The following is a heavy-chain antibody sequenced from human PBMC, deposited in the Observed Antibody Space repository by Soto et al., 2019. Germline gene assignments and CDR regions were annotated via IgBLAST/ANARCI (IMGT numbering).Heavy chain of an antibody. CDR1: GGSISSYY. J-gene: IGHJ5*02. V-gene: IGHV4-59*01. Sequence: QVQLQESGPGLVKPSETLSLTCTVSGGSISSYYWCWIRQPPGKGLEWIGYIYYSGSTNYNPSLQSRVTISVDTSKNQFSLKLSSVTAADTAVYYCARDPGSSGSYNWFDPWGQGTLVTVSS. D-gene: IGHD3-22*01. CDR3: ARDPGSSGSYNWFDP. CDR2: IYYSGST.